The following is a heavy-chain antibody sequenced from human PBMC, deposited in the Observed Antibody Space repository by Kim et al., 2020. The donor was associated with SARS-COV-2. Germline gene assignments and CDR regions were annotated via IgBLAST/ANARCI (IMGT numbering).Heavy chain of an antibody. V-gene: IGHV4-39*01. J-gene: IGHJ6*02. CDR3: ARSYYDFWSGYYNPYYYYGMDV. D-gene: IGHD3-3*01. CDR1: GGSISSSSYY. Sequence: SETLSLTCTVSGGSISSSSYYWGWIRQPPGKGLEWIGSIYYSGSTYYNPSLKSRVTISVDTSKNQFSLKLSSVTAADTAVYYCARSYYDFWSGYYNPYYYYGMDVWGQWTTVTVSS. CDR2: IYYSGST.